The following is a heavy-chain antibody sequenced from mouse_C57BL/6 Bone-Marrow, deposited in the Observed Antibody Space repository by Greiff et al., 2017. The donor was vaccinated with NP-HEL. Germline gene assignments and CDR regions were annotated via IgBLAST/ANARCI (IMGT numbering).Heavy chain of an antibody. Sequence: QVQLQQPGAELVKPGASVKLSCKASGYTFTSYWMHWVKQRPGQGLEWIGMIHPNSGSTNYNEKFKSKATLTVDNSSSTAYMQLSSLTSEDSAVYYCARWLLRAWFAYWGQGTLVTVSA. CDR2: IHPNSGST. V-gene: IGHV1-64*01. CDR3: ARWLLRAWFAY. D-gene: IGHD2-3*01. J-gene: IGHJ3*01. CDR1: GYTFTSYW.